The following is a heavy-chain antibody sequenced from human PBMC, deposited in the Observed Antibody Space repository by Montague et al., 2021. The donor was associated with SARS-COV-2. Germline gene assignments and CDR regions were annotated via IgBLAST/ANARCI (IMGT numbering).Heavy chain of an antibody. CDR1: GGSFGDDH. J-gene: IGHJ4*02. V-gene: IGHV4-34*01. Sequence: SETLSLTCAVYGGSFGDDHWSWIRQPPGTGLEWIGNISQSGRTNSNPSLKSRVTISVDTSKNQFSLKLTSVTAADTGLYFCARGHLSVSMIVVVFTSASYYFDYWGQGAQVTVSS. D-gene: IGHD3-22*01. CDR3: ARGHLSVSMIVVVFTSASYYFDY. CDR2: ISQSGRT.